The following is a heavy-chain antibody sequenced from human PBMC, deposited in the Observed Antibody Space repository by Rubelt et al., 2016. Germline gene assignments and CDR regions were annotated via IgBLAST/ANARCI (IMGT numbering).Heavy chain of an antibody. V-gene: IGHV3-11*01. CDR2: IDKSGSTI. CDR1: GFTFSNYY. CDR3: ARAGTTVAHPGY. D-gene: IGHD4-23*01. J-gene: IGHJ4*02. Sequence: VQLVESGGGLVEPGGSLRLSCAASGFTFSNYYMTWIRQAPGKGLEWVSYIDKSGSTIYSADSVKGRFTISRDNSKNTLHLQMNSLRVEDTAVYYCARAGTTVAHPGYWGQGTLVTVSS.